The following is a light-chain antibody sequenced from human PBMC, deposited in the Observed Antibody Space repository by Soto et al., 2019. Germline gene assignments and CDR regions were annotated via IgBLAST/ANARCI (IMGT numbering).Light chain of an antibody. Sequence: QSALTQPPSASGSPGQSVTISCTGTSSDVAGYNFVSWYQQHPGKAPKLIIYDVSKRPSGVPDRFSGSKSGNTASLTVSGLLAEDEADYYCNSYAGSNNFVVFGGGTKLTVL. V-gene: IGLV2-8*01. J-gene: IGLJ2*01. CDR2: DVS. CDR1: SSDVAGYNF. CDR3: NSYAGSNNFVV.